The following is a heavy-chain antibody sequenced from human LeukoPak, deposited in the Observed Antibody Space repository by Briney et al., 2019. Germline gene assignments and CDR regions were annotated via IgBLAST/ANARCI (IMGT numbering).Heavy chain of an antibody. CDR2: ISSSSSTI. J-gene: IGHJ1*01. CDR1: GFTFSSYS. V-gene: IGHV3-48*01. D-gene: IGHD3-3*01. CDR3: ARDSYDFWSGYEYFQH. Sequence: GGSLRLSCAASGFTFSSYSMNWVRQAPGKGLEWVSYISSSSSTIYYADSVKGRFTISRDNAKNSLYLQMNSLRAEDTAVYYCARDSYDFWSGYEYFQHWGQGTLVTVSS.